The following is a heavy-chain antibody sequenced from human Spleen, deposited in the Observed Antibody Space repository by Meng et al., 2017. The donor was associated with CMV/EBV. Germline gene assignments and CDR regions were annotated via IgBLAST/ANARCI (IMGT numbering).Heavy chain of an antibody. CDR1: GFTFSSYW. CDR3: AKPGAEFDHYFDY. J-gene: IGHJ4*02. Sequence: GESLKISCAASGFTFSSYWLSWVRQAPGKGLVWVSRINTDGSGTSYADSVKGRFTISRDNAKNTLHLQMNSLRGEDTAVYYCAKPGAEFDHYFDYWGQGTLVTVSS. D-gene: IGHD1-14*01. V-gene: IGHV3-74*01. CDR2: INTDGSGT.